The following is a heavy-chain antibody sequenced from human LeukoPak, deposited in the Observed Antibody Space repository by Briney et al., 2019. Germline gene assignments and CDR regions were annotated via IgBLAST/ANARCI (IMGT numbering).Heavy chain of an antibody. CDR3: ARGRLLRYFGPIDY. Sequence: GAAVKVSCLASRYTFTGYYMHWVGPAPGQGLEGMGWINPNRGGTNYAQKFQGRVTMTRDTSISTAYMELSRLRSDDTAVYYCARGRLLRYFGPIDYWGQGTLVTVSS. V-gene: IGHV1-2*02. D-gene: IGHD3-9*01. CDR1: RYTFTGYY. CDR2: INPNRGGT. J-gene: IGHJ4*02.